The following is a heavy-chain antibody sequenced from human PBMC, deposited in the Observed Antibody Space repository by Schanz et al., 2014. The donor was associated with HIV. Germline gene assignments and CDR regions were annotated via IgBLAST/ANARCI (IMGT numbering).Heavy chain of an antibody. J-gene: IGHJ6*02. V-gene: IGHV3-74*01. CDR2: INNDGSST. Sequence: EVQLVESGGGLVQPGGSLRLSCAASGFSFSSYWMYWVRQAPGKGLVWVSRINNDGSSTSYADSVKGRFTISRDNAKNTLYLQMNSLRVEDTAVYYCARETVNYYYGMDVWGQGTTVTVSS. CDR3: ARETVNYYYGMDV. D-gene: IGHD4-4*01. CDR1: GFSFSSYW.